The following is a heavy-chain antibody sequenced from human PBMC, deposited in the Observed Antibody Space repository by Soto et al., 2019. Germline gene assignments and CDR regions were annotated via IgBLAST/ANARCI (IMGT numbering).Heavy chain of an antibody. CDR2: LNPDGGST. J-gene: IGHJ4*02. CDR1: GYTFTDSY. D-gene: IGHD7-27*01. V-gene: IGHV1-46*01. CDR3: ARDEGAPLGFQY. Sequence: QVQLVQSGAEVKEPGASVTVSCKASGYTFTDSYIHWVRQAPGQRLEWMGVLNPDGGSTMYIKKAPGRVPLTRDMSTRTVHMALSAPRSDDTATYYCARDEGAPLGFQYWGQGTPVNVFS.